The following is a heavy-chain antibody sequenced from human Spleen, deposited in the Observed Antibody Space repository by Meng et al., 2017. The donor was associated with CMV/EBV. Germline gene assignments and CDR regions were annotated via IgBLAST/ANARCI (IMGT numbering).Heavy chain of an antibody. D-gene: IGHD2-8*02. V-gene: IGHV1-8*01. J-gene: IGHJ5*02. Sequence: ASVKVSCKATGYTFIDYDINWVRQASGQGLEWMGWMNPNSGNTGYAQNFQGRLSMTISTSTSTAYMELNSLGSDDTAVYYCTRDGHTGRRGWRYDTGWFDPWGQGTLVTVSS. CDR1: GYTFIDYD. CDR2: MNPNSGNT. CDR3: TRDGHTGRRGWRYDTGWFDP.